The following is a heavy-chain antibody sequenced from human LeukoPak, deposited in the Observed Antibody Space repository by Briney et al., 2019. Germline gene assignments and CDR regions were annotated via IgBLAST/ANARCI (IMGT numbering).Heavy chain of an antibody. CDR3: AREWGAEWDLLLSAALDI. V-gene: IGHV3-30-3*01. D-gene: IGHD1-26*01. CDR1: GFTFSNYA. Sequence: GGSLILSCAVSGFTFSNYAMHWVRQAPGKGLERVAVISSDGSKEYYADSVEGRFTISRDNSRDTLYLQLNSLRIEDTAVYYCAREWGAEWDLLLSAALDIWGHGTMVTVSS. CDR2: ISSDGSKE. J-gene: IGHJ3*02.